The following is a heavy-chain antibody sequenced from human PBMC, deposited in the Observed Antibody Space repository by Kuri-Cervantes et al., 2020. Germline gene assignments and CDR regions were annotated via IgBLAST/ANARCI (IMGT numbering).Heavy chain of an antibody. D-gene: IGHD1-1*01. CDR2: INSDGSST. Sequence: GESLKISCAASGFTFSSYWMHWVRQAPGKGLVWVSRINSDGSSTSYADSVKGRFTISRDNAKNTLYLQMNSLRAEDTAVYYCVANQRLGRPAMDNWGQGTPVTVSS. CDR1: GFTFSSYW. J-gene: IGHJ4*02. V-gene: IGHV3-74*01. CDR3: VANQRLGRPAMDN.